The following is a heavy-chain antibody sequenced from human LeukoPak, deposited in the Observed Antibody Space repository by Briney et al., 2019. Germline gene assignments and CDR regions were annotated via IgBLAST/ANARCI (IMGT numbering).Heavy chain of an antibody. D-gene: IGHD1-20*01. J-gene: IGHJ3*02. Sequence: ASVKVSCKASGGTFSSYAISWVRQAPGQGLEWMGRIIPILGIANYAQKFQGRVTITADKSTSTAYMELSSLRSEDTAVYYCARAKLGITGTTGAFDIWGQGTMVTVSS. CDR3: ARAKLGITGTTGAFDI. CDR2: IIPILGIA. CDR1: GGTFSSYA. V-gene: IGHV1-69*04.